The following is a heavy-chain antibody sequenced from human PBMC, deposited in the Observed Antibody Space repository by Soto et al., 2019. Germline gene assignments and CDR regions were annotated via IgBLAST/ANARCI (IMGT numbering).Heavy chain of an antibody. D-gene: IGHD6-13*01. CDR3: ARDPAAAVDY. CDR2: MYSGGST. Sequence: GGSLRLSCAASGFTVSSNYMSWVRQAPGKGLEWVSVMYSGGSTYYADSVKGRFTISRDNSRNTLYLQMNSLSAEDTAVYYCARDPAAAVDYWGQGTLVTVSS. CDR1: GFTVSSNY. J-gene: IGHJ4*02. V-gene: IGHV3-53*01.